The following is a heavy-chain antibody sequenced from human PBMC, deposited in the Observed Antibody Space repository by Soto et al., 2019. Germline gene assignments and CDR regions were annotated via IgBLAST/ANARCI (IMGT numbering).Heavy chain of an antibody. Sequence: PGGSLSLSCAASGFTFSNYGMHWVRQAPGKGLEWVARILYDGSKEYYADPVKGRFTISRDNSKNTLYLQMDRLRVEDTAVYFCAKGLALMADHWGQGTPVTVSS. CDR2: ILYDGSKE. V-gene: IGHV3-30*18. J-gene: IGHJ4*02. CDR1: GFTFSNYG. D-gene: IGHD2-21*01. CDR3: AKGLALMADH.